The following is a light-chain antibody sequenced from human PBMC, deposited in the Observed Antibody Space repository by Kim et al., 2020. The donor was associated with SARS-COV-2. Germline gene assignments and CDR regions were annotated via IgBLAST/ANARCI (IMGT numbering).Light chain of an antibody. CDR3: QQYNSHSPSWT. J-gene: IGKJ1*01. CDR2: DGS. V-gene: IGKV1-5*01. Sequence: GDRVTNTCRASQSIRSWLAWYQQKPGKAPKVLIYDGSSLESGVPSRFSGNGSGTEFTLTISSLQPDDFATYYCQQYNSHSPSWTFGQGTKVDIK. CDR1: QSIRSW.